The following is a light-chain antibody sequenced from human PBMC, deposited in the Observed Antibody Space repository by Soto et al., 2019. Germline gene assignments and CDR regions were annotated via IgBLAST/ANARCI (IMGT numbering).Light chain of an antibody. CDR1: SSDVGAYNY. J-gene: IGLJ1*01. Sequence: QSVLTQPRSVSGSPGQSVTIPCTGTSSDVGAYNYVSWYQRHAGKGPKLIIYDVSERPSGVPGRFSASKSGNTASLTISGLQAEDEADYYCNSYTTSSTLDVFGTGTKLTVL. CDR3: NSYTTSSTLDV. V-gene: IGLV2-11*01. CDR2: DVS.